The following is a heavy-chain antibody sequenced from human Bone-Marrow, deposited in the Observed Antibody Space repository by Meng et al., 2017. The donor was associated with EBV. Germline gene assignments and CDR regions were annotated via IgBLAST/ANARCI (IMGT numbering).Heavy chain of an antibody. V-gene: IGHV1-46*02. Sequence: QVELGQGGAEVKKPGALVKVSCKASGYTFNRYHMHWVRQAPGQGLEWMGIINPTGGSTNYAQKFQGRVTMTRDTSTTTVYMELSSLRSEDTAVYYCVREVLTPRDYWGQGTLVTVSS. CDR1: GYTFNRYH. J-gene: IGHJ4*02. CDR2: INPTGGST. CDR3: VREVLTPRDY. D-gene: IGHD3-16*01.